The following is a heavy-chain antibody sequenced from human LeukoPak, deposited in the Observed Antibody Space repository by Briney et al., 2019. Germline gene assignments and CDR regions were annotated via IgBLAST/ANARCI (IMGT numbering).Heavy chain of an antibody. CDR1: GFTFSSYS. CDR2: ISSSSSHI. V-gene: IGHV3-21*01. Sequence: GGSLRLSCAASGFTFSSYSMNWVRQAPGKGLEWVSSISSSSSHIYYADSVKGRFTISRDNAKNSLYLQMNSLRAEDTAVYYCARDNGDYENWFDPWGQGTLVTVSS. J-gene: IGHJ5*02. D-gene: IGHD4-17*01. CDR3: ARDNGDYENWFDP.